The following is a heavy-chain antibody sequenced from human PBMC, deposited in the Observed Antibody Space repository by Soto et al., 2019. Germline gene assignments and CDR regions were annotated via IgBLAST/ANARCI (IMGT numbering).Heavy chain of an antibody. V-gene: IGHV1-3*05. CDR3: SILGTYYFDNSDNYFDF. Sequence: QVQLVQSGAEEMKPGASVKVSCKDSGYTLTRYSIHWVRQAPGQRLEWMGWINAGNGNTKFSQKFQGRVTITRDTSASTAYMELLGLKSEDTAVYYCSILGTYYFDNSDNYFDFWGQGTLVTVSS. J-gene: IGHJ4*02. D-gene: IGHD3-22*01. CDR1: GYTLTRYS. CDR2: INAGNGNT.